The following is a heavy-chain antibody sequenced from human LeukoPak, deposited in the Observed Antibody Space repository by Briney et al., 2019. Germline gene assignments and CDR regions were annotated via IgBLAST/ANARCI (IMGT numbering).Heavy chain of an antibody. D-gene: IGHD6-19*01. CDR1: GFTFSTYW. CDR3: AKDGAVAGGVFDY. J-gene: IGHJ4*02. Sequence: PGGSLRLSCAASGFTFSTYWMSWVRQAPGKGLEGVANIKQDGNEKFYVDSVKGRFTIARDNAKNSLYLQMNSLRAEDTAVYYCAKDGAVAGGVFDYWGQGTLVTVSS. V-gene: IGHV3-7*01. CDR2: IKQDGNEK.